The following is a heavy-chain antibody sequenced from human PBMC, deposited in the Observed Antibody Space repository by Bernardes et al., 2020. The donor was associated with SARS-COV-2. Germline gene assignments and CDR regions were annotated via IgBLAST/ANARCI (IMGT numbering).Heavy chain of an antibody. Sequence: GGSLRLSCAASGFIFSRNAMTWVRQAPGKGLEWVSGISGSGGSTYYADPVKGRFTISRDNSNNTLYLEMNSLKAEDTAIYFCAKCIQGSYAMDVWGQGTTVTVSS. CDR3: AKCIQGSYAMDV. CDR1: GFIFSRNA. D-gene: IGHD5-18*01. V-gene: IGHV3-23*01. J-gene: IGHJ6*02. CDR2: ISGSGGST.